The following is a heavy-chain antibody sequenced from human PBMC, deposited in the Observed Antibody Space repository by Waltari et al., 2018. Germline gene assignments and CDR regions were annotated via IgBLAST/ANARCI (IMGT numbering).Heavy chain of an antibody. J-gene: IGHJ6*03. CDR2: IYTSGST. V-gene: IGHV4-4*07. CDR3: AREGYHYDFWSGYYTNYYMDV. Sequence: QVQLQESGPGLVKPSETLSLTCTVSGGSISSYYWSWIRQPAGKGLEWIGRIYTSGSTNYNPSLKSRVTMSVDTSKNQFSLKLSSVTAADTAVYYCAREGYHYDFWSGYYTNYYMDVWGKGTTVTVSS. D-gene: IGHD3-3*01. CDR1: GGSISSYY.